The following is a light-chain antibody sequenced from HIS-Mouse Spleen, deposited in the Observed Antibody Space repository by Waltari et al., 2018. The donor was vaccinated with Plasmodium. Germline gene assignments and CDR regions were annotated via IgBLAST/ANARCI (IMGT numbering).Light chain of an antibody. J-gene: IGLJ1*01. V-gene: IGLV2-23*01. CDR2: EGS. CDR1: SSDVGSYNL. Sequence: QSALTQPASVSGSPGQSLTISRTGPSSDVGSYNLVSWYQQHPGKAPKLMIYEGSKRPSGVSNRFSGSKSGNTASLTISGLQAEDEADYYCCSYAGSSTYVFGTGTKVTVL. CDR3: CSYAGSSTYV.